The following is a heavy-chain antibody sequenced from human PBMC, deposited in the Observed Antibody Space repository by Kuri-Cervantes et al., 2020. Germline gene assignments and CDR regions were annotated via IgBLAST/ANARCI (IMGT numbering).Heavy chain of an antibody. V-gene: IGHV4-61*01. J-gene: IGHJ6*02. CDR1: GCPVSSGSYY. CDR3: ARDSLDLGYCSSTSCLYYYYGMDV. CDR2: IYYSGST. D-gene: IGHD2-2*01. Sequence: SETLSLTCTVSGCPVSSGSYYWSWIRQPPGKGLEWIGYIYYSGSTNYNPSLKSRVTISVDTSKNQFSLKLSSVTAADTAVHYCARDSLDLGYCSSTSCLYYYYGMDVWGQGPTVPVSS.